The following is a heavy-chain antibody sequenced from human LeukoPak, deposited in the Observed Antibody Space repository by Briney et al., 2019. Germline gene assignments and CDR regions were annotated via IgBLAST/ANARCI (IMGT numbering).Heavy chain of an antibody. CDR1: GYTFTSYG. CDR3: ARHANYYDSSGYYWFDY. Sequence: GASVKVSCKASGYTFTSYGISWVRQAPGQGLEWMGWISAYNGNTNYAQKLQGRVTMTTDTSTSTAYMELRSLRSDDTAVYYCARHANYYDSSGYYWFDYWGQGTLVTVSS. D-gene: IGHD3-22*01. V-gene: IGHV1-18*01. CDR2: ISAYNGNT. J-gene: IGHJ4*02.